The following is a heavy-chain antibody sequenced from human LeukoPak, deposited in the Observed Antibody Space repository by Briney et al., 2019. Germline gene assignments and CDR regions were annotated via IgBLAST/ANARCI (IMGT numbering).Heavy chain of an antibody. CDR2: INPSGGST. D-gene: IGHD5-18*01. CDR3: ARDIGRGYSYGYD. CDR1: GYTFTSYY. V-gene: IGHV1-46*01. J-gene: IGHJ1*01. Sequence: GASVKVSCKASGYTFTSYYMHWVRQAPGQGLERMGIINPSGGSTSYAQKFQGRVTMTRDTSTSTVYMELSSLRSEDTAVYYCARDIGRGYSYGYDWGQGTLVTVSS.